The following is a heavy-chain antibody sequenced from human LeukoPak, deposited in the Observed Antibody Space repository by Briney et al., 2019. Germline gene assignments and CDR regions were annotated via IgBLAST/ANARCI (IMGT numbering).Heavy chain of an antibody. Sequence: GESLKISCKGSGYRFTSDWIGWVRQMPGKGLEWIGIIYPGDSDTRYSPSFQGQVTISADKSVNTAYLQWSSLKASDTAMYYCARLSGRVVCSAGSCYIDSWGQGTLVTVSS. CDR1: GYRFTSDW. J-gene: IGHJ4*02. CDR3: ARLSGRVVCSAGSCYIDS. CDR2: IYPGDSDT. D-gene: IGHD2-15*01. V-gene: IGHV5-51*01.